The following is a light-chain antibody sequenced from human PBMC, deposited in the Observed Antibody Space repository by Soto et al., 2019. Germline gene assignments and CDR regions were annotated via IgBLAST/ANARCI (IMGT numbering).Light chain of an antibody. Sequence: DIQMTQYPSSLSASVGDSVTLAWQASQSISNYLNWYQQKAGMAPKLLIYAATTLQRGVPSRFSGSGSGTDFTLTITSLQPEDFAIYFCQQTYNIPPTFGQGTRLEIK. V-gene: IGKV1-39*01. CDR1: QSISNY. CDR3: QQTYNIPPT. CDR2: AAT. J-gene: IGKJ5*01.